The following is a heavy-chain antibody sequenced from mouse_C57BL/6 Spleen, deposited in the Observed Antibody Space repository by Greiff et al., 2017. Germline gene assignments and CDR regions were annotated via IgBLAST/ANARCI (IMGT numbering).Heavy chain of an antibody. Sequence: VKLMESGAELVKPGASVKISCKASGYAFSSYWMNWVKQRPGKGLEWIGQIYPGDGDTNYNGKFKGKATLTADKSSSTAYMQLSSLTSEDSAVYFCARDYYGSSSYYYAMDYWGQGTSVTVSS. J-gene: IGHJ4*01. CDR1: GYAFSSYW. V-gene: IGHV1-80*01. CDR3: ARDYYGSSSYYYAMDY. D-gene: IGHD1-1*01. CDR2: IYPGDGDT.